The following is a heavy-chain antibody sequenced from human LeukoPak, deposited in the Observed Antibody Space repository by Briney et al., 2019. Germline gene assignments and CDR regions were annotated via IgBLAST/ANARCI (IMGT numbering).Heavy chain of an antibody. J-gene: IGHJ4*02. V-gene: IGHV3-21*01. Sequence: PGGSLRLSCAASGFTFSSYSMNWVRQAPGKGLEWVSSISSSSSYIYYADSVKGRFTISRDNAKNSLYLQMNSLRAEDTAVYYCAREGADGALFDYWGQGTLVTVSS. CDR3: AREGADGALFDY. CDR1: GFTFSSYS. CDR2: ISSSSSYI. D-gene: IGHD3-10*01.